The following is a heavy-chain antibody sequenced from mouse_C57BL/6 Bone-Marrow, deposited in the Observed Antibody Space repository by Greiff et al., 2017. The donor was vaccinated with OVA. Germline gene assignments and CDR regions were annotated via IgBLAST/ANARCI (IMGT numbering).Heavy chain of an antibody. CDR1: GFTFSSYA. CDR2: ISDGGSYT. D-gene: IGHD3-3*01. Sequence: EVMLVESGGGLVKPGGSLKLSCAASGFTFSSYAMSWVRQTPEKRLEWVATISDGGSYTYYPDNVKGRFTISRDNAKNNLYLQMSHLKSEDTAMYYCAREGTRGAYWGQGTLVTVSA. J-gene: IGHJ3*01. CDR3: AREGTRGAY. V-gene: IGHV5-4*01.